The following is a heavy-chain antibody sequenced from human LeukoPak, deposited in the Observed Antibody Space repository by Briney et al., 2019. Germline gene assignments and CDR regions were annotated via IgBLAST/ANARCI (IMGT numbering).Heavy chain of an antibody. CDR2: IYYSGTT. CDR3: ARGVYIAAAQYGY. D-gene: IGHD6-13*01. Sequence: SESLSLTCTVSGGSISSYYWSWIREPPGKGREWGGYIYYSGTTHYDPTLKSRVTISVDTSKNQFSLKLSSVTAADPAVHYCARGVYIAAAQYGYWGQGTLVTVSS. V-gene: IGHV4-59*01. CDR1: GGSISSYY. J-gene: IGHJ4*02.